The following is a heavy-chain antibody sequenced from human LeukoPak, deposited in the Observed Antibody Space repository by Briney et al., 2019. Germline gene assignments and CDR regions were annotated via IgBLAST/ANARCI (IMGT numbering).Heavy chain of an antibody. Sequence: GASVKVSCKASGYTFTSYGISWVRQAPGQGLEWMGWISAYNGNTNYAQKLQGRVTMTTDTSTSTAYMELRSLRSDDTAVYYCARDGSSTSCYWTNYYYYYGMDVWGQGTTVTVSS. CDR2: ISAYNGNT. CDR3: ARDGSSTSCYWTNYYYYYGMDV. J-gene: IGHJ6*02. V-gene: IGHV1-18*01. D-gene: IGHD2-2*01. CDR1: GYTFTSYG.